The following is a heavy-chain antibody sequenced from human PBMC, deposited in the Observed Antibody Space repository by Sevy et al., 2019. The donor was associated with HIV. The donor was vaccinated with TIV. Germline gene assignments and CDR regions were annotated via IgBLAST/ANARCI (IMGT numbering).Heavy chain of an antibody. J-gene: IGHJ6*02. CDR3: ARGLGGVPYYYYALDV. CDR2: IGTAGDT. Sequence: GGSLRLSCAASGFTFSTYDMHWVRQATGKGLEWVSVIGTAGDTYYPGSVKGRFTISRENAKNSFYLQVNSLRAGDTAVYYCARGLGGVPYYYYALDVWGQGTTVTVSS. CDR1: GFTFSTYD. D-gene: IGHD3-16*01. V-gene: IGHV3-13*01.